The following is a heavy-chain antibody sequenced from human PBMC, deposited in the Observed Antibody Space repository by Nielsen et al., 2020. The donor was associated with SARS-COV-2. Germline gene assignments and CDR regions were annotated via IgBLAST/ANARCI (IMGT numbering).Heavy chain of an antibody. V-gene: IGHV3-23*01. Sequence: GGSLRLSCVASGFTFSSYAMTWVRQAPGKGLEWVSVISGSGVTTYYADSVKGRFTISRDNSKNTLYLQINSLGAEDTAVYFCANKKTIAEANPSYWGQGTLVTVSS. J-gene: IGHJ1*01. CDR1: GFTFSSYA. D-gene: IGHD6-25*01. CDR3: ANKKTIAEANPSY. CDR2: ISGSGVTT.